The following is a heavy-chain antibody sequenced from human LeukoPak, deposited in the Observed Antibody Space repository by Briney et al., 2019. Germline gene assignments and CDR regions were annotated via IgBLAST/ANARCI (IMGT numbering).Heavy chain of an antibody. Sequence: GASVKVSCKASGYIFTDYYMHWVRQAPGQGLEWMGWINPNSGGTNYAQKFQGRVTMTRDTSISTAYMELSRLRSDDTAVYYCARALDYYGSGSYYNALDAFDIWGQGTMVTVSS. J-gene: IGHJ3*02. CDR1: GYIFTDYY. CDR2: INPNSGGT. V-gene: IGHV1-2*02. D-gene: IGHD3-10*01. CDR3: ARALDYYGSGSYYNALDAFDI.